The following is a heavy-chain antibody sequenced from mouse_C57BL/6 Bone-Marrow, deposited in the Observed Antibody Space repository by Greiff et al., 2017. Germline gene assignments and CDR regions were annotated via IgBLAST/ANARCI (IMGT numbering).Heavy chain of an antibody. CDR1: GYTFTSYW. Sequence: QVQLQQPGAELVMPGASVKLSCKASGYTFTSYWMHWVQQRPGQGLEWIGEIDPSDSYTNYNQKFKGKSTLTVDKSSSTAYMQLSSLTSEDSAVYYCARDYGSSSYWYFDVWGTGTTVTVSS. CDR2: IDPSDSYT. CDR3: ARDYGSSSYWYFDV. J-gene: IGHJ1*03. V-gene: IGHV1-69*01. D-gene: IGHD1-1*01.